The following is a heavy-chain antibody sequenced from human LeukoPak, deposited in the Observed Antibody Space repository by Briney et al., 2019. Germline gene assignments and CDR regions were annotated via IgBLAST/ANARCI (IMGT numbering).Heavy chain of an antibody. CDR2: IYSGGST. D-gene: IGHD3-10*01. J-gene: IGHJ4*02. CDR3: ARGTRDGSGSPFFDY. Sequence: GGSLRLSCAASGFTFSSYWMSWVRQAPGKGLEWVSVIYSGGSTYYADSVKGRFTISRDNSKNTLYLQMNSLRAEDTAVYYCARGTRDGSGSPFFDYWGQGTLVTVSS. CDR1: GFTFSSYW. V-gene: IGHV3-66*01.